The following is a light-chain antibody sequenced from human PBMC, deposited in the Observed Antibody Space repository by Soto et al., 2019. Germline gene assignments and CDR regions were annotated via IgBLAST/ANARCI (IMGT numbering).Light chain of an antibody. Sequence: DMQMTQAPSSLSASVGDRVTITCRASQTIKNYLHWYRQRPGKAPEFLIYAASSLQSGVPSRFSGSGTGTDLTLTISSLQPEDFATYYCPRNFSTPRTFGHGTKVAIK. J-gene: IGKJ1*01. CDR2: AAS. V-gene: IGKV1-39*01. CDR3: PRNFSTPRT. CDR1: QTIKNY.